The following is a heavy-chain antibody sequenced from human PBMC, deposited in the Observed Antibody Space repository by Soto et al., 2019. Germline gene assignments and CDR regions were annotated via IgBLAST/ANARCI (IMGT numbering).Heavy chain of an antibody. CDR3: ARGNYDILTGHPDY. CDR1: GGSISSGGYY. Sequence: SETLSLTCTVSGGSISSGGYYWSWIRQHPGKGLEWIGYIYYSGSTYYNPSLKSRVTISVDTSKNQFSLKLSSVTAADTAVYYCARGNYDILTGHPDYWGQGTLVTVYS. D-gene: IGHD3-9*01. J-gene: IGHJ4*02. CDR2: IYYSGST. V-gene: IGHV4-31*03.